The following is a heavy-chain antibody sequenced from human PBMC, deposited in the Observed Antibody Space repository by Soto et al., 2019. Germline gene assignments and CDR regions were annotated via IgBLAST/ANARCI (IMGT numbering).Heavy chain of an antibody. D-gene: IGHD2-2*01. Sequence: GGSLGLSCAACGVSFCSYGIAGALQAPGKGLEWVSYISSSSSTIYYADSVKGRFTISRDNAKNSLYLQMNSLRAEDTAVYYCARESHCSSTSCQGSDYWGQGTLVTVSS. CDR3: ARESHCSSTSCQGSDY. V-gene: IGHV3-48*01. CDR1: GVSFCSYG. CDR2: ISSSSSTI. J-gene: IGHJ4*02.